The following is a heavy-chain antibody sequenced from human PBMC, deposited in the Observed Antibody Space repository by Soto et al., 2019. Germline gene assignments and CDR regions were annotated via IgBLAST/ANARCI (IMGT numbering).Heavy chain of an antibody. Sequence: SETLSLTCAVSGGSISSSNWWSWVRQPPGKGLEWIGEIYHSGSTNYNPSLKSRVTISVDKSKNQFSLKLSSVTAADTAVYYCARGGVDYGDTIFLDYWGQGTLVTVSS. D-gene: IGHD4-17*01. J-gene: IGHJ4*02. CDR1: GGSISSSNW. V-gene: IGHV4-4*02. CDR2: IYHSGST. CDR3: ARGGVDYGDTIFLDY.